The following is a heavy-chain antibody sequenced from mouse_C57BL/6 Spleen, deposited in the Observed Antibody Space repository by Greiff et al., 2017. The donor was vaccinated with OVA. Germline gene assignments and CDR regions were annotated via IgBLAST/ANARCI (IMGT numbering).Heavy chain of an antibody. Sequence: EVQLVESGGGLVKPGGSLKLSCAASGFTFSSYAMSWVRQTPEKRLEWVATISDGGSYTYYPDNVKGRFTISRDNAKNNLYLQMSHLKSEDTAMDYCARDPIGGYVDVWGTGTTVTVSS. J-gene: IGHJ1*03. D-gene: IGHD2-14*01. CDR2: ISDGGSYT. CDR1: GFTFSSYA. CDR3: ARDPIGGYVDV. V-gene: IGHV5-4*01.